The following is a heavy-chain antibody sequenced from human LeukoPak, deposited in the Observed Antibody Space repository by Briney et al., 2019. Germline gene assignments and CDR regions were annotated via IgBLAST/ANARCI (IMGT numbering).Heavy chain of an antibody. CDR3: AKEGYCTNGVCYTY. CDR1: GYTSTSYG. V-gene: IGHV1-18*01. CDR2: ISAYNGNT. Sequence: ASVKVSCKASGYTSTSYGISWVRQAPGQGLEWLGWISAYNGNTNYAQKLQGRVTMTRNTSISTAYMELSSLRSEDTAVYYCAKEGYCTNGVCYTYWGQGTLVTVSS. D-gene: IGHD2-8*01. J-gene: IGHJ4*02.